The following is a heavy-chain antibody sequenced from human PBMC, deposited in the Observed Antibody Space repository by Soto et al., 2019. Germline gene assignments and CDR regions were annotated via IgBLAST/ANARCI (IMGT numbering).Heavy chain of an antibody. CDR3: AKDSAPFDWLLYQFVY. J-gene: IGHJ4*02. CDR1: GFTFSSYA. CDR2: ISGSGGST. D-gene: IGHD3-9*01. Sequence: EVQLLESGGGLVQPGGSLRLSCAASGFTFSSYAMSWVRQAPGKGLEWVSAISGSGGSTYYADSVKGRFTISRDNSKNTLYLQMNSLRAEDTAVYYCAKDSAPFDWLLYQFVYWGQGTLVTVSS. V-gene: IGHV3-23*01.